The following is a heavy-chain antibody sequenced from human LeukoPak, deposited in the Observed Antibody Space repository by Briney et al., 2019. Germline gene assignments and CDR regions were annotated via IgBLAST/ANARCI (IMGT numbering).Heavy chain of an antibody. CDR1: GFTFSNYG. D-gene: IGHD6-13*01. CDR2: ISYDGSNK. J-gene: IGHJ4*02. Sequence: GGSRRLSCAASGFTFSNYGLHWVRQAPGKGLEWVALISYDGSNKNYADSVKGRFTISRDNSKNTLYLQMNSLRAEDTAVYYCAKDSSSSWFGGDSKWGQGTLVTVSS. CDR3: AKDSSSSWFGGDSK. V-gene: IGHV3-30*18.